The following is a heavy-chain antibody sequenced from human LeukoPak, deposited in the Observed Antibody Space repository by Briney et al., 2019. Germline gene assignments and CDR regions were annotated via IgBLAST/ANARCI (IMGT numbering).Heavy chain of an antibody. CDR3: ATGNDFWSGSMP. J-gene: IGHJ4*02. V-gene: IGHV1-24*01. D-gene: IGHD3-3*01. Sequence: ASVTVSCKVSGYTLTELSMHWVRQAPGKGLEWMGGFDPEDGETIYAQKFQGRVTMTEDTSTDTAYMELSSLRSEDTAVYYCATGNDFWSGSMPWGQGTLVTVSS. CDR2: FDPEDGET. CDR1: GYTLTELS.